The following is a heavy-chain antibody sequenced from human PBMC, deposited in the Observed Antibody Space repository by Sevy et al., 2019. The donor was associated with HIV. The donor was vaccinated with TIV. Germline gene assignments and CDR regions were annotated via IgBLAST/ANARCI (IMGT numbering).Heavy chain of an antibody. J-gene: IGHJ4*02. D-gene: IGHD5-18*01. V-gene: IGHV3-23*01. CDR1: GFSFSNNA. Sequence: GGSLRLSCGASGFSFSNNAMNWVRQAPGKGPEWVSGIDSGGLTYYADSVKGRFTISRDNSMEMLSLQMNSLRPDDTAVYYCATGDTAMITDLDYWGQGTLVTVSS. CDR3: ATGDTAMITDLDY. CDR2: IDSGGLT.